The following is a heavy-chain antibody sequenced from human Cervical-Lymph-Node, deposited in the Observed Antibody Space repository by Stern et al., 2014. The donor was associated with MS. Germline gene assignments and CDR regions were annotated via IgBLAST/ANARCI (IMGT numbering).Heavy chain of an antibody. J-gene: IGHJ4*02. Sequence: EVQLVQSGGGLVQPGGSLRLSCAASGFTFSDHYMDWVRQAPGKGLEWIGRSRNKAKRSTTNYAAAVKGRITISSNDSKKYLYLQMDILKSEDTAVYYCAREAYGDYWGQGTLVTVSS. V-gene: IGHV3-72*01. CDR1: GFTFSDHY. D-gene: IGHD4-17*01. CDR3: AREAYGDY. CDR2: SRNKAKRSTT.